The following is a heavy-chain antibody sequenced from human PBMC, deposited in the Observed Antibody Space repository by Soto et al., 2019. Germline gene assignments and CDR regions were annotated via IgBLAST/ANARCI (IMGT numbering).Heavy chain of an antibody. CDR2: ITSGGGL. CDR1: GFTLSIYA. V-gene: IGHV3-23*01. J-gene: IGHJ4*02. D-gene: IGHD2-15*01. CDR3: AKGDCSGRTCYGSDY. Sequence: PGGSLRLSCEASGFTLSIYAMRWIRQAPGKGLEWVSTITSGGGLYTADSVKGRFTISRDNSKNTMYLQMNRLKVEDTAIYYCAKGDCSGRTCYGSDYWGQGTVVTVSS.